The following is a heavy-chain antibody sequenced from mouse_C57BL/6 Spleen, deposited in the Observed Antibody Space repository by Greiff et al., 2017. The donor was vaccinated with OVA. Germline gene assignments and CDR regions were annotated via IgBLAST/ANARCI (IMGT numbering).Heavy chain of an antibody. CDR3: ARAPPTVVAGGNAMDY. J-gene: IGHJ4*01. CDR2: ISDGGSYT. CDR1: GFTFSSYA. D-gene: IGHD1-1*01. Sequence: EVHLVESGGGLVKPGGSLKLSCAASGFTFSSYAMSWVRQTPEKRLEWVATISDGGSYTYYPDNVKGRFTISRDNAKNNLYLQMSHLKSEDTAMYYCARAPPTVVAGGNAMDYWGQGTSVTVSS. V-gene: IGHV5-4*01.